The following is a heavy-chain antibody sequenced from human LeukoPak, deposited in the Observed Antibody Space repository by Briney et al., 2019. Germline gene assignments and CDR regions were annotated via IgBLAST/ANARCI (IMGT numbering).Heavy chain of an antibody. CDR1: GGSFSGYY. J-gene: IGHJ4*02. CDR2: INHSGST. CDR3: ARELVGATKDGGFDY. D-gene: IGHD1-26*01. V-gene: IGHV4-34*01. Sequence: SETLSLTCAVYGGSFSGYYWSWIRQPPGKRLEWIGEINHSGSTNYNPSLKSRVTISVDTSKNQFSLKLSSVTAADTAVYYCARELVGATKDGGFDYWGQGTLVTVSS.